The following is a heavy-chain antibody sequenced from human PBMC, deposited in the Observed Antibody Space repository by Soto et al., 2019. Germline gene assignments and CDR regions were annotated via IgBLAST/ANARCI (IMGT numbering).Heavy chain of an antibody. V-gene: IGHV3-30-3*01. CDR2: ISYDGSNK. Sequence: XLRLSCAASGFTVSSNYMSWVRPAPGKGLEWVAVISYDGSNKYYADSVKGRFTISRDNSKNTLYLQMNSLRDEDTAVYYCARETPTVTTYYFDYWGQGTLVTVSS. J-gene: IGHJ4*02. CDR1: GFTVSSNY. D-gene: IGHD4-17*01. CDR3: ARETPTVTTYYFDY.